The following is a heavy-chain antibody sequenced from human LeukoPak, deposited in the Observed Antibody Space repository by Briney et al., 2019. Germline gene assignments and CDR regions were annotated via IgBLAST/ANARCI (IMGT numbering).Heavy chain of an antibody. J-gene: IGHJ4*02. D-gene: IGHD3-9*01. CDR2: IYYSGST. CDR1: GGSISSYY. CDR3: ASARTYYDILTGYYNAPYFDY. Sequence: SETLSLTCTVSGGSISSYYWSWIRQPPGKGLEWIGYIYYSGSTNYNPSLKSRVTISVDTSKNQFSLKLSSVTAADTAVYYCASARTYYDILTGYYNAPYFDYWGQGTLVTVSS. V-gene: IGHV4-59*12.